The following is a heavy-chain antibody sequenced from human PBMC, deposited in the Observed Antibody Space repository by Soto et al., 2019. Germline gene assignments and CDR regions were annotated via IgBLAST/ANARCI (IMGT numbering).Heavy chain of an antibody. V-gene: IGHV3-30*18. D-gene: IGHD6-19*01. CDR1: GFTFSDYA. CDR3: AKGGRQWLVTSDFNY. Sequence: GGSQRLSYAASGFTFSDYAVHWVRQAPGKGLEWVAVVSHDGRNTHYADSVKGRFTISRDSSKNTVSLEMTSLRAEDTAVYYCAKGGRQWLVTSDFNYWGQGALVTVSS. CDR2: VSHDGRNT. J-gene: IGHJ4*02.